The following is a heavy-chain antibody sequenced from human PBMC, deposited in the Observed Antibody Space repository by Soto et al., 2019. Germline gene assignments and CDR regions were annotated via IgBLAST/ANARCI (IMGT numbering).Heavy chain of an antibody. CDR1: GYTLTELS. CDR3: ATGGVRGVTPPYYYYYYMDV. V-gene: IGHV1-24*01. D-gene: IGHD3-10*01. J-gene: IGHJ6*03. Sequence: ASVKVSCKVSGYTLTELSMRWVRQAPGKGLEWMGGFDPEDGETIYAQKFQGRVTMTEDTSTDTAYMELSSLRSEDTAVYYSATGGVRGVTPPYYYYYYMDVWGKGTTVTVSS. CDR2: FDPEDGET.